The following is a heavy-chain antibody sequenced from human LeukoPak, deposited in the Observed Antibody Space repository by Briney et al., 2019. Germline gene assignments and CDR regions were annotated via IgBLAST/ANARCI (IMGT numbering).Heavy chain of an antibody. CDR3: ARDSPYDFWSGYWFDY. D-gene: IGHD3-3*01. CDR1: GFTFSSYW. V-gene: IGHV3-7*01. CDR2: KKKDGSEK. J-gene: IGHJ4*02. Sequence: GGSLRLSCAASGFTFSSYWMSWVRQPQGKGLEWLPNKKKDGSEKYYVDSVKGRFTISRDNAKNSLYLQMNSLRAEDTAVYYCARDSPYDFWSGYWFDYWGQGTLVTVSS.